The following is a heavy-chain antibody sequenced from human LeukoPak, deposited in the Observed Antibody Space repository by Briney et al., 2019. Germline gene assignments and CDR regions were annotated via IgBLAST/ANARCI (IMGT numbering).Heavy chain of an antibody. D-gene: IGHD2-21*02. V-gene: IGHV1-18*01. J-gene: IGHJ6*02. Sequence: GASVKVSCKASGYTFTSYGISWVRQAPGQGLEWMGWISAYNGNTNYAQKLQGRVTMTTDTSTSTAYMELRSLRSDDTAVYYCARDGSGGDWQGSLRYYYYGMDVWGQGTTVTVSS. CDR3: ARDGSGGDWQGSLRYYYYGMDV. CDR1: GYTFTSYG. CDR2: ISAYNGNT.